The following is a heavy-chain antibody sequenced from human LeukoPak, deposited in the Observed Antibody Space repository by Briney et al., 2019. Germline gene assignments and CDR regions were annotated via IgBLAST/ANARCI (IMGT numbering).Heavy chain of an antibody. CDR3: AKGSGYSGYDGLDY. D-gene: IGHD5-12*01. CDR1: GFTFSSDW. CDR2: IKHDGSEK. Sequence: GGSLRLSCAASGFTFSSDWMSWVRQAPGKGLEWVANIKHDGSEKYYVDSVKGRFTISRDNSKNTLYLQMNSLRAEDTAVYYCAKGSGYSGYDGLDYWGQGTLVTVSS. V-gene: IGHV3-7*05. J-gene: IGHJ4*02.